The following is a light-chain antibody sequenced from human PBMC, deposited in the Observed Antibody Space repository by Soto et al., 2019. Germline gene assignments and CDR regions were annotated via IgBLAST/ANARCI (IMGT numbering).Light chain of an antibody. V-gene: IGKV3-15*01. J-gene: IGKJ1*01. CDR3: QHDHHLRE. CDR2: GAS. Sequence: RASQSVSSYLAWYQQKPGQAPRVLIYGASTRATNIPARFSGSGSGTDFTLTIRGMQSEPLVLYMSQHDHHLREFGQGTKVDIK. CDR1: QSVSSY.